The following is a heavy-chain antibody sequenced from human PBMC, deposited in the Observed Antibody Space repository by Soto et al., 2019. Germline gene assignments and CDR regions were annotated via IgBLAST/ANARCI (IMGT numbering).Heavy chain of an antibody. CDR2: ISAYNGNT. Sequence: GASVKVSCTASCYTFTSYGISWVRQSPGQGLEWMGWISAYNGNTNYAQKLQGRVTMTTDTSTSTAYMELRSLRYDDTAVYYCARDVGSGETFDPWGQGTLVPVYS. CDR1: CYTFTSYG. D-gene: IGHD2-15*01. V-gene: IGHV1-18*04. J-gene: IGHJ5*02. CDR3: ARDVGSGETFDP.